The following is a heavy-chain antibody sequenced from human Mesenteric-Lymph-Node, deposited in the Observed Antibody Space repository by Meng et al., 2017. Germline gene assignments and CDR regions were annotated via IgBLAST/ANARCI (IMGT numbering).Heavy chain of an antibody. V-gene: IGHV3-30*04. Sequence: GESLKISCAASGFTFSSYAMHWVRQAPGKGLEWVAVISYDGSNKYYADSVKGRFTISRDNSKNTLYLQMNSLRAEDTAVYYCARVRPGIYFDYWGQGTLVTVSS. CDR3: ARVRPGIYFDY. CDR2: ISYDGSNK. CDR1: GFTFSSYA. J-gene: IGHJ4*02.